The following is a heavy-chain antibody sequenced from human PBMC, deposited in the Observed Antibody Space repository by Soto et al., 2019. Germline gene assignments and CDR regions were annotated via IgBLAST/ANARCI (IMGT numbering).Heavy chain of an antibody. CDR1: GGSVSSGSYY. CDR3: ARDRQLLRGDYFDY. V-gene: IGHV4-61*01. J-gene: IGHJ4*02. CDR2: IYYSGST. Sequence: SETLSLTCTVSGGSVSSGSYYWSWIRQPPGKGLVWIGYIYYSGSTNYNPSLKSRVTISVDTSKNQFSLKLSSVTAADTAVYYCARDRQLLRGDYFDYWGQGTLVTVSS. D-gene: IGHD1-26*01.